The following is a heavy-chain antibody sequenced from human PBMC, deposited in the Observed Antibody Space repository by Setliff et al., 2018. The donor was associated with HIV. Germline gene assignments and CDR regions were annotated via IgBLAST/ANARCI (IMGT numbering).Heavy chain of an antibody. V-gene: IGHV4-61*02. D-gene: IGHD3-22*01. CDR1: GGSISSGSYY. CDR3: ASLFHDTSAPWLYYFDH. CDR2: IYTSGRT. Sequence: SETLSLTCTVSGGSISSGSYYWSWIRQPAGKGLEWIGLIYTSGRTNYNPSLKSRVTISVDTSKNQFSLNLSSVTAADTAVYYCASLFHDTSAPWLYYFDHWGQGTLVTVST. J-gene: IGHJ4*02.